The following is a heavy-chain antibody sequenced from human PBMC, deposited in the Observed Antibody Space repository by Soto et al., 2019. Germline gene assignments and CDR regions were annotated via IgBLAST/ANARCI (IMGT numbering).Heavy chain of an antibody. J-gene: IGHJ4*02. CDR3: AKDPNGDYIGAFDD. V-gene: IGHV3-23*01. Sequence: EVPLLESGGDLVQPGGSLRLSCAASGFAFSNYAVTWVRQAQGKGLEWVSSISRSSSVIYYADSVRGRFIISRDNSKNTLYLQMNSLRAEDTARYYCAKDPNGDYIGAFDDWGQGTLVTVSS. CDR2: ISRSSSVI. D-gene: IGHD4-17*01. CDR1: GFAFSNYA.